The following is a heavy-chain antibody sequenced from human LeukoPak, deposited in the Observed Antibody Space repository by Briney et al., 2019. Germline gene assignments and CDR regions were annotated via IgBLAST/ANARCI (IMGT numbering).Heavy chain of an antibody. CDR1: GFTLTAYY. CDR2: INPNSGGT. V-gene: IGHV1-2*06. CDR3: ARASSGWYYFDY. Sequence: ASVKVSCKASGFTLTAYYIHWARQTPGQGLEWMGRINPNSGGTDYAQKFQGRVTMTRDTSISTAYTELSRLKSDDPAVYYCARASSGWYYFDYWGQGTLVTVSS. D-gene: IGHD6-13*01. J-gene: IGHJ4*02.